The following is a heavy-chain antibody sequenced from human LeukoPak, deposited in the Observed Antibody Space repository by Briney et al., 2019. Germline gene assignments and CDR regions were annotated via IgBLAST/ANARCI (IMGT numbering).Heavy chain of an antibody. J-gene: IGHJ5*02. V-gene: IGHV3-21*01. CDR1: GFTFSSYS. Sequence: PGGSLRLSCAASGFTFSSYSMNWVRQAPGKGLEWVSSISSSSSYIYYADSVKGRFTISRDNAKNSLYLQMNSLRAEDTAVYYCARVITIFGVVISDWLDPWGQGTLVTVSS. CDR2: ISSSSSYI. D-gene: IGHD3-3*01. CDR3: ARVITIFGVVISDWLDP.